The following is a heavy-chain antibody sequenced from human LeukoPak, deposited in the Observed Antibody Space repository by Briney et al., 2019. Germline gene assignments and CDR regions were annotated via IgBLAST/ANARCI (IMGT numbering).Heavy chain of an antibody. J-gene: IGHJ4*02. CDR3: AKWRGEGIAVSPGTDY. CDR2: IWDDGSKK. CDR1: GFTFAKFG. V-gene: IGHV3-33*06. D-gene: IGHD6-19*01. Sequence: PGGSLRLSCAASGFTFAKFGMHWVRQAPGKGLEWVAVIWDDGSKKCYADSVKGRFTISRDNSKDTLYLQMNSLRAEDTAVYYCAKWRGEGIAVSPGTDYWGQGTLVTVSS.